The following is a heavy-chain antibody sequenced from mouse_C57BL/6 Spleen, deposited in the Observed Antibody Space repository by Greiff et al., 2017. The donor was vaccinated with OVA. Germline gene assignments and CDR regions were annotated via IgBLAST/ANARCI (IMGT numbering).Heavy chain of an antibody. V-gene: IGHV1-53*01. J-gene: IGHJ2*01. D-gene: IGHD1-1*01. Sequence: QVQLQQPGTELVKPGASVKLSCKASGYTFTSYWMHWVKQRPGQGLEWIGNINPSNGGTNYNEKFKSKATLTVDKSSSTAYMQLSSLTSEDSAVYYCARGGPFITTVVSPRGYFDYGGQGTTLTVSS. CDR3: ARGGPFITTVVSPRGYFDY. CDR2: INPSNGGT. CDR1: GYTFTSYW.